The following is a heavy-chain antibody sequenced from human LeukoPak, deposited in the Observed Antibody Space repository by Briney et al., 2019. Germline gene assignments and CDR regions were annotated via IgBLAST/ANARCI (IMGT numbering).Heavy chain of an antibody. D-gene: IGHD1-26*01. CDR2: IYSSGGT. CDR1: GASVSGSPYY. CDR3: AKSGGYGLIDY. J-gene: IGHJ4*02. Sequence: SETLSLTCTVSGASVSGSPYYWGWIRQPPGKGLEWIGSIYSSGGTCYNASLQSRVTISIGTSKNQISLRLNSVTAADTAIYYCAKSGGYGLIDYWGQGTLVTVSS. V-gene: IGHV4-39*01.